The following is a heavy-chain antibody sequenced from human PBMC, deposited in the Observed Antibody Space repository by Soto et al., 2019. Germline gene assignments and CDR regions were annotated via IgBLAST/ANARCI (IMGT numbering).Heavy chain of an antibody. Sequence: PGGSLRLSCAGSGFTPTTTPLSWVRQPPGKGLEWVITISGTASCTYYVDSVKGRFFISRDNSKNTVTLQMNNLTPDDTAVYYCATSFRYFDNWGQGTRVTVSS. V-gene: IGHV3-23*01. D-gene: IGHD3-9*01. J-gene: IGHJ4*02. CDR2: ISGTASCT. CDR1: GFTPTTTP. CDR3: ATSFRYFDN.